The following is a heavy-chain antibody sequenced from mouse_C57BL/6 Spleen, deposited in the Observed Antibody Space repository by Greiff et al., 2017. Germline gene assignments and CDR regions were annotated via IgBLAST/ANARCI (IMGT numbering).Heavy chain of an antibody. CDR2: IYPSDSET. Sequence: VQLQQPGAELVRPGSSVKLSCKASGYTFTSYWMDWVKQRPGQGLEWIGNIYPSDSETHYNQKFKDKATLTVDKSSSTAYMQLSSLTSEDSAVYYCARGRDSNYYYAMDYWGQGTSVTVSS. CDR3: ARGRDSNYYYAMDY. CDR1: GYTFTSYW. V-gene: IGHV1-61*01. J-gene: IGHJ4*01. D-gene: IGHD2-5*01.